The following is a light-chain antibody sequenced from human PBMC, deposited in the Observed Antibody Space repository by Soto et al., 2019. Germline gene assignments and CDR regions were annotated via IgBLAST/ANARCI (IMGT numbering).Light chain of an antibody. CDR2: GAT. J-gene: IGKJ1*01. Sequence: TQSPGCLSVSRWEKATLSCGASQSVSNNYLAWYQQNPGQAPRLLIHGATTRATGIPARFSGSGSGTEFTLTISSLQSEDVAVYCCQQYNNWPRTFGQGTKVDIK. V-gene: IGKV3-15*01. CDR3: QQYNNWPRT. CDR1: QSVSNN.